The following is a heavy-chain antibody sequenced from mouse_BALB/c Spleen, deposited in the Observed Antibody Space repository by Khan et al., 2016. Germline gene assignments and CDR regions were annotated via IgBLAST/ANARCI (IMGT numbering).Heavy chain of an antibody. CDR1: GFNIKDTY. CDR3: ARSPYDYDVGFAY. V-gene: IGHV14-3*02. Sequence: VRLQQSGAELVKPGASVKLSCTASGFNIKDTYMHWVKQRPEQGLEWLGRIDPANGNTKYDPKFQGKATITADKSSNTAYLQLSSLTSEDTAVYYCARSPYDYDVGFAYWGQGTLVTVSA. D-gene: IGHD2-4*01. J-gene: IGHJ3*01. CDR2: IDPANGNT.